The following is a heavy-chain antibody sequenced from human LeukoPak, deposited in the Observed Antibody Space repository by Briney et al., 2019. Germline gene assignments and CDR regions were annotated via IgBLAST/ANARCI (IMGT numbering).Heavy chain of an antibody. CDR3: ARDGGDFDY. V-gene: IGHV3-48*01. Sequence: SGGSLRLSCVASGFSFNNYSMNWVRQAPGKGLEWISYITSSSSTIYYADSVKGRFTISRDNAKNSLYLQMNSLRAEDTAVYYCARDGGDFDYWGQGTLVTVSS. CDR1: GFSFNNYS. J-gene: IGHJ4*02. D-gene: IGHD3-10*01. CDR2: ITSSSSTI.